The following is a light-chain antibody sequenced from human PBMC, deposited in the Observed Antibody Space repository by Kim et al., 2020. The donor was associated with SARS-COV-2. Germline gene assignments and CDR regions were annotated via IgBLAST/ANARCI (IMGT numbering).Light chain of an antibody. CDR1: QSVSSNS. Sequence: LSPGERATLACRASQSVSSNSLAWYQQKPGQAPRLLIYGASSRATGIPVRFSGSGSGTDFTLTISRLEPEDFAVYYCHHYGSSPRTFGQGTKLEI. J-gene: IGKJ2*01. V-gene: IGKV3-20*01. CDR3: HHYGSSPRT. CDR2: GAS.